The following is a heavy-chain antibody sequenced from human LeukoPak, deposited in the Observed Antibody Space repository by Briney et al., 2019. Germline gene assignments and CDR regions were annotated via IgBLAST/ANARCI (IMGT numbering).Heavy chain of an antibody. J-gene: IGHJ4*02. CDR1: GGSFSGYY. CDR3: ARRKAVAGYTFDY. CDR2: INHSGST. V-gene: IGHV4-34*01. Sequence: PSETLSLTCAVYGGSFSGYYWSWIRQPPGKGLEWIGEINHSGSTNYNSSLKSRVTISVDTSKNQFSLKLSSVTAADTAVYYCARRKAVAGYTFDYWGQGTLVTVSS. D-gene: IGHD6-19*01.